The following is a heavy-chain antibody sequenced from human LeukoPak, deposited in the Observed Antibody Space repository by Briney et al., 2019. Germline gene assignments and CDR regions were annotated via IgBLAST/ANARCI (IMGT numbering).Heavy chain of an antibody. CDR1: GFTFSNYP. CDR3: AKRYASGSGFDY. D-gene: IGHD3-10*01. V-gene: IGHV3-23*01. Sequence: GGSLRLSCAASGFTFSNYPMSWVRQAPGKGLEWVSTISISGDSTYFADSVKGRFTISRDNAKNTLYLQMNSLRAEDTAIYYCAKRYASGSGFDYWGQGTLLTVSS. CDR2: ISISGDST. J-gene: IGHJ4*02.